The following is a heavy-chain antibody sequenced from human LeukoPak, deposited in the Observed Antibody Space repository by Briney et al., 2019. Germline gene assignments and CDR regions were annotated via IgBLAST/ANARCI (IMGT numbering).Heavy chain of an antibody. CDR3: ATYRQVLLPFES. V-gene: IGHV3-23*01. CDR1: GFTFSSYA. Sequence: PRGSLRLSCAASGFTFSSYAMTWVRQDPGKGLKGLSAFSDSGASTYYADSVKGRFTISRDNSKNTLFLQMNSLRAEDTAIYYCATYRQVLLPFESWGQGTLVTVSS. D-gene: IGHD2-8*02. J-gene: IGHJ4*02. CDR2: FSDSGAST.